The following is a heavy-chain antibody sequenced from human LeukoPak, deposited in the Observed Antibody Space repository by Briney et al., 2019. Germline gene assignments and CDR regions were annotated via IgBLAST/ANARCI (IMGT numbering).Heavy chain of an antibody. J-gene: IGHJ4*02. D-gene: IGHD6-13*01. CDR1: GFTFSSYG. CDR3: AKDNFPQQLVPFDY. Sequence: PGRSLRLSCAASGFTFSSYGMHWVRQAPGKGLEWVAVISYDGSNKYYADSVKGRLTISRDNSKNTLYLQMNSLRAEDTAVYYCAKDNFPQQLVPFDYWGQGTLVTVSS. CDR2: ISYDGSNK. V-gene: IGHV3-30*18.